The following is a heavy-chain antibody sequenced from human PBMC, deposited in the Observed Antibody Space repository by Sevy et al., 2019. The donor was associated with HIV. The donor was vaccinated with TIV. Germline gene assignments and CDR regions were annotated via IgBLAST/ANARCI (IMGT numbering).Heavy chain of an antibody. V-gene: IGHV4-34*01. CDR2: INHSGST. CDR1: GGSFSGYY. Sequence: SETLSLTCAVYGGSFSGYYWSWIRQPPGKGLECIGEINHSGSTNYNPSLKSRVTISVDTSKNQFSLKLSSVTAADTAVYYCASLVSATGTDRLRRYGIDVWGQGTTVTVSS. CDR3: ASLVSATGTDRLRRYGIDV. J-gene: IGHJ6*02. D-gene: IGHD1-1*01.